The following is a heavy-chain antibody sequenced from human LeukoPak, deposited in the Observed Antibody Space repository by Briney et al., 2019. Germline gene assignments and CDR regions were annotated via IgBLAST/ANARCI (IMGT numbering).Heavy chain of an antibody. CDR3: ARDGGGGSGSYARYLDS. V-gene: IGHV4-31*01. D-gene: IGHD3-10*01. Sequence: SETLSLTCTVSGGSIGGGAYYWSWIRQHPGKGLEWIGYIYHSGSPYYNPSLNSQVTMSVDTSKNQLSLKVNSVTAADTAVYYCARDGGGGSGSYARYLDSWGQGILVTVSS. CDR2: IYHSGSP. CDR1: GGSIGGGAYY. J-gene: IGHJ4*02.